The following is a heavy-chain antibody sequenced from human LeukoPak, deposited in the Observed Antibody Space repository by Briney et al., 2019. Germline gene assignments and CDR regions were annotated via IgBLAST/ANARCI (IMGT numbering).Heavy chain of an antibody. J-gene: IGHJ5*02. CDR1: GGSISSSSYY. Sequence: SETLSLTCTVSGGSISSSSYYWGWIRQPPGKGLEWIGSIYYSGSTNYNPSLKSRVTISLDTSENRFSLKLSSVTTADTAVYYCAGTSYSSGWPNWFDPWGQGTLVTVSS. CDR2: IYYSGST. D-gene: IGHD6-19*01. CDR3: AGTSYSSGWPNWFDP. V-gene: IGHV4-39*07.